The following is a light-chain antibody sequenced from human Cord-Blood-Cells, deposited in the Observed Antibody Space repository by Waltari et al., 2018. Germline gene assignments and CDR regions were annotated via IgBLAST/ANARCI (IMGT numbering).Light chain of an antibody. CDR2: VVS. CDR1: SSDVGGYNY. J-gene: IGLJ1*01. CDR3: CSYAGSYTYV. V-gene: IGLV2-11*01. Sequence: QSALTQPRSVSGSPGPSVTISCTGTSSDVGGYNYVSWYQQHPGKAPKLMIYVVSKRPSGVPDRCSGSKSGNTASLTISGLQAEDEADYYCCSYAGSYTYVFGTGTKVTVL.